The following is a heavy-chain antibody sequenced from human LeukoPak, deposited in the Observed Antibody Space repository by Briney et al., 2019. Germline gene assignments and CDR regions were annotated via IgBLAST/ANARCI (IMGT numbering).Heavy chain of an antibody. D-gene: IGHD4-17*01. CDR2: ISGSGHNT. J-gene: IGHJ4*02. Sequence: GGSLRLSCAASGFTFSNFAMSWVRQAPGKGLEWVSAISGSGHNTYYADSVKGRFTISRDNSKNTLYLQMNSLRAEDTAVYYCANGNNGDYVRLDYWGQGTLATVSS. CDR1: GFTFSNFA. V-gene: IGHV3-23*01. CDR3: ANGNNGDYVRLDY.